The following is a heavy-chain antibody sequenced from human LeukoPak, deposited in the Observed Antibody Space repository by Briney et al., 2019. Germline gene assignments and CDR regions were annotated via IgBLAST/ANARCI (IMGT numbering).Heavy chain of an antibody. D-gene: IGHD1-26*01. CDR1: GFTFSNYA. CDR3: ARDTNIEEAGLDY. V-gene: IGHV3-48*04. Sequence: GGSLRLSCAASGFTFSNYAMTWVRQAPGKGLEWVSSIDNSGYTTYYAGSVKGRFTISRDNAKNSLYLQMNSLRAEDTAVYYCARDTNIEEAGLDYWGQGTLVTVSS. J-gene: IGHJ4*02. CDR2: IDNSGYTT.